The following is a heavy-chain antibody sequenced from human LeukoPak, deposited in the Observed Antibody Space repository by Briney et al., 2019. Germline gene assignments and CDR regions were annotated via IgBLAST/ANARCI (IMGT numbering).Heavy chain of an antibody. V-gene: IGHV3-30*04. CDR2: ISYDGSNK. J-gene: IGHJ4*02. D-gene: IGHD4-11*01. Sequence: PGGSLRLSCAASGFTFSSYAMHWVRQAPGKGLEWVAVISYDGSNKYYADSVKGRFTISRDNSKNSVYLQMNSLRTEDSALYYCAKDGYSNYGFDSWGQGTLVTVSS. CDR3: AKDGYSNYGFDS. CDR1: GFTFSSYA.